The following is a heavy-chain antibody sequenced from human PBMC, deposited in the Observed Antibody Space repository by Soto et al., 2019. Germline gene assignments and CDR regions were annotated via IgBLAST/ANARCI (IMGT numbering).Heavy chain of an antibody. Sequence: GGSLRLSCAASGFTFSSYAMSWVRQAPGKGLEWVSAISGSGGSTYYADSVKGRFTISRDNSKNTLYLQMNSLRAEDTAVYYCAKPLTVVVVLKVDFDYWGQGTLVTVSS. CDR1: GFTFSSYA. CDR3: AKPLTVVVVLKVDFDY. CDR2: ISGSGGST. V-gene: IGHV3-23*01. J-gene: IGHJ4*02. D-gene: IGHD2-2*01.